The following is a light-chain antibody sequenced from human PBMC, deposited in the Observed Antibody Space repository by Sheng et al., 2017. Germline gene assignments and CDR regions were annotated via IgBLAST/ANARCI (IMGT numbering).Light chain of an antibody. CDR3: LQDYNYPFT. CDR1: QSVSYW. Sequence: DIQMTQSPSTVSASVGDRVTITCRASQSVSYWLAWYQQKPGKAPKLLIYQASSLESVVPSRFSGSGSGTEFTLTINSLQPDDFATYYCLQDYNYPFTFGPGTKVDIK. V-gene: IGKV1-5*03. J-gene: IGKJ3*01. CDR2: QAS.